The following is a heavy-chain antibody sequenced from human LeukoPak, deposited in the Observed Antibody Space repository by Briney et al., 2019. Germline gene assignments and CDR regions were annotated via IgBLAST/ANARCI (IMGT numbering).Heavy chain of an antibody. Sequence: GGSLRLSCGASGFTFSRYAMSWVRQAPGKGLQWVSEIGGSGGAIYYADSVKGRFTISRDNSKNTLYLQMNSLRAEDTALYYCARGKYPDNDDYMDVWGKGTTVIVSS. J-gene: IGHJ6*03. V-gene: IGHV3-23*01. CDR3: ARGKYPDNDDYMDV. D-gene: IGHD1-1*01. CDR2: IGGSGGAI. CDR1: GFTFSRYA.